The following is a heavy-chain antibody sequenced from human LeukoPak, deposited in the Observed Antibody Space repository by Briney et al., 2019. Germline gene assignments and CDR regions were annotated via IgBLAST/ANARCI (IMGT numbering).Heavy chain of an antibody. CDR2: ISAYNGNT. D-gene: IGHD3-10*01. V-gene: IGHV1-18*01. J-gene: IGHJ6*02. CDR1: GYTSTSYG. CDR3: ARSPGLLWFGELLSYYYYGMDV. Sequence: ASVKVSCKASGYTSTSYGISWVRQAPGQGLEWMGWISAYNGNTNYAQKLQGRVTMTTDTSTSTAYMELRSLRSDDTAVYYCARSPGLLWFGELLSYYYYGMDVWGQGTTVTVSS.